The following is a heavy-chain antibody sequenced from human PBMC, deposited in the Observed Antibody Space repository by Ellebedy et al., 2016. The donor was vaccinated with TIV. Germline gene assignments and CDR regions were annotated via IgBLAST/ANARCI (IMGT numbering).Heavy chain of an antibody. CDR3: ARESVAGIDY. J-gene: IGHJ4*02. CDR1: GGSISSYY. D-gene: IGHD6-19*01. CDR2: IYYSGST. Sequence: SETLSLTCTVSGGSISSYYWSWIRQPPGKGLEWIGYIYYSGSTNYNPSLKSRVTISVDTSKNQFSLKLSSVTAADTAVYYCARESVAGIDYWGQGTLVTVSS. V-gene: IGHV4-59*01.